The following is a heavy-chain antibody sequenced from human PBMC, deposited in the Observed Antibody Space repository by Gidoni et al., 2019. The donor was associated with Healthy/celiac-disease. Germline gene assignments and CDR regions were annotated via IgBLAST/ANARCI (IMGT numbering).Heavy chain of an antibody. J-gene: IGHJ4*02. D-gene: IGHD6-19*01. CDR1: GYSISSGYY. Sequence: QVQLQESGPGLVKPSETLSLTCAVSGYSISSGYYWGWIRQPPGQGLEWIGSIYHSGSTYYNPSLKSRVTISVDTSKNQFSLKLSSVTAADTAVYYCARDYSSGRIDYWGQGTLVTVSS. CDR3: ARDYSSGRIDY. CDR2: IYHSGST. V-gene: IGHV4-38-2*02.